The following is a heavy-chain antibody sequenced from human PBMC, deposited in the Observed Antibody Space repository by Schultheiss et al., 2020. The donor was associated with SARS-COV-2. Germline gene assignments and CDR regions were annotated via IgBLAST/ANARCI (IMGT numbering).Heavy chain of an antibody. CDR3: ARGLEMDV. CDR1: GFTLNNYA. J-gene: IGHJ6*02. CDR2: ISGSGGTT. Sequence: GGSLRLSCAASGFTLNNYAMNWVRQAPGKGLEWVSGISGSGGTTYYADSVKGRFTISRDNSKNTLYLQMNSLRAEDTAVYYCARGLEMDVWGQGTTVTVSS. V-gene: IGHV3-23*01. D-gene: IGHD6-19*01.